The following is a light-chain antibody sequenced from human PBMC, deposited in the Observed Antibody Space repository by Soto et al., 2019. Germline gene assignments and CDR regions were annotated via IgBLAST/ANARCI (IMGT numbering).Light chain of an antibody. J-gene: IGKJ5*01. CDR3: QQYERSSIT. V-gene: IGKV3-20*01. CDR2: GAS. Sequence: EIVMTQSPATLSVSPGERATLSCRASQSVSSNLAWYQQRPGQPPRLLIYGASSRATGIPDRFSGSGSGTDFTLSISRLEPEDFALYYCQQYERSSITFGQGTRREIK. CDR1: QSVSSN.